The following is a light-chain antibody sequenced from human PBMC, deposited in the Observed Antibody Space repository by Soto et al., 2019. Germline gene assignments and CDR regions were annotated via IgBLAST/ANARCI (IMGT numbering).Light chain of an antibody. CDR3: CSYAGSSTYI. CDR2: EGS. V-gene: IGLV2-23*01. J-gene: IGLJ1*01. Sequence: QSALTQPASVSGSPGQSITISCTGTSSDVGSHNLVSWYQQHPDRAPTLIIYEGSKRPSGVSNRFSGFKSGNTASLTISGLQAEDEADYFCCSYAGSSTYIFGSGTKLTVL. CDR1: SSDVGSHNL.